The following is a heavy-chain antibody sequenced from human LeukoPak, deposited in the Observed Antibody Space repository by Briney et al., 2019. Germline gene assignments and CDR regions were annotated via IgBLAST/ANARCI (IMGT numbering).Heavy chain of an antibody. CDR3: ARGIWGFGDTNTFDP. CDR2: MNPNSGNT. Sequence: ASVKVSCKASGYTFTSYDINWVRQATGQGLEWMGWMNPNSGNTGYAQKFQGRVTMTRNTSISTAYMELSSLGSEDTAVYYCARGIWGFGDTNTFDPWGQGTLVTVSS. J-gene: IGHJ5*02. D-gene: IGHD3-10*01. CDR1: GYTFTSYD. V-gene: IGHV1-8*01.